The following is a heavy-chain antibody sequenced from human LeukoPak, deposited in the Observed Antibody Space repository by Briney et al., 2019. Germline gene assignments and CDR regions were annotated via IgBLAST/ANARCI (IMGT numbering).Heavy chain of an antibody. CDR3: AREGCSSTTCLTNRFDP. J-gene: IGHJ5*02. CDR2: TYPNSGGT. V-gene: IGHV1-2*06. Sequence: GASVKVSCKACGYTFTGYYMHWVRQAPGQGLEWMGRTYPNSGGTNYAQKFQGRFTMTRDTSISTIYMELSRLRSDDTAVYYCAREGCSSTTCLTNRFDPWGQGTLVTVSS. CDR1: GYTFTGYY. D-gene: IGHD2/OR15-2a*01.